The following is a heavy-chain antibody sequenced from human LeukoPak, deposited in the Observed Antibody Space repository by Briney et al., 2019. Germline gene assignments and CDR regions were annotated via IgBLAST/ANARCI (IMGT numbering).Heavy chain of an antibody. CDR1: GFTFSSYA. V-gene: IGHV3-30*04. J-gene: IGHJ4*02. CDR2: ISYDGSNK. CDR3: ARDRYGAVTAYYFDY. Sequence: GRSLRLCCAASGFTFSSYAMHWVRQAPGKGLEWVAVISYDGSNKYYADSVKGRFTISRDNSKNTLYLQMNSLRAEDTAVYYCARDRYGAVTAYYFDYWGQGTLVTVSS. D-gene: IGHD2-21*02.